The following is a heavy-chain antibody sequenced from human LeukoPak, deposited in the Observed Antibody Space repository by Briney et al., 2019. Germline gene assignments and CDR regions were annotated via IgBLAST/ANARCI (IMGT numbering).Heavy chain of an antibody. Sequence: ASVKVSCKASGYTFTSYGISWVRQATGQGLEWMGWMNPNSGNTGYAQKFQGRVTMTRNTSISTAYMELSSLRSEDTAVYYCARGGSFLRFLEWSYYYGMDVWGQGTTVTVSS. CDR1: GYTFTSYG. D-gene: IGHD3-3*01. V-gene: IGHV1-8*02. J-gene: IGHJ6*02. CDR3: ARGGSFLRFLEWSYYYGMDV. CDR2: MNPNSGNT.